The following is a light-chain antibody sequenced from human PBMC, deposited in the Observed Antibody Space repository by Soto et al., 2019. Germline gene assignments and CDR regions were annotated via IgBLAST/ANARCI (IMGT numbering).Light chain of an antibody. CDR2: DVS. J-gene: IGLJ1*01. Sequence: QSALTQPRSVSGSPGQSVSISCTGTSSDVGGYNSVSWYQQHPGKAPKLMIYDVSKRPSGVPDRFSGSKSGNTSSLTISGLQAEDEADYYCSSYTTSSTRVFGTGTKVTVL. CDR3: SSYTTSSTRV. V-gene: IGLV2-11*01. CDR1: SSDVGGYNS.